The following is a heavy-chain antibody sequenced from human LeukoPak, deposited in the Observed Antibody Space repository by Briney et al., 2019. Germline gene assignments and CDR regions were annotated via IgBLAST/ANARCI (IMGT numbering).Heavy chain of an antibody. CDR3: ARDQQALTRYYYYYYMDV. CDR1: GFSFNSYW. Sequence: GGSLRLSCAASGFSFNSYWMSWVRQAPGKGLEWVANIKQDGGEKYYVDSVKGRFTISRDNAKNSLYLQMNSLRAEDTAVYYCARDQQALTRYYYYYYMDVWGKGTTVTVPS. D-gene: IGHD6-13*01. V-gene: IGHV3-7*01. CDR2: IKQDGGEK. J-gene: IGHJ6*03.